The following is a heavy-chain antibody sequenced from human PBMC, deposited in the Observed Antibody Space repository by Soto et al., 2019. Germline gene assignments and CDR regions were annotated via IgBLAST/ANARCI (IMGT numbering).Heavy chain of an antibody. D-gene: IGHD4-4*01. V-gene: IGHV1-8*01. CDR2: MNPNSGNT. Sequence: GASVKVSCKASGYTFTSYDINWVRQATGQGLEWMGWMNPNSGNTGYAQKFQGRVTMTRNTSISTAYMELSSLRSEDTAVYYCAIVEVTTADAFDIWGQGTMVTVSS. CDR3: AIVEVTTADAFDI. J-gene: IGHJ3*02. CDR1: GYTFTSYD.